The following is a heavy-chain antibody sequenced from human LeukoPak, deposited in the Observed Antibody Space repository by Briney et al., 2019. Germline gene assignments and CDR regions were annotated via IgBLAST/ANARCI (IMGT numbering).Heavy chain of an antibody. CDR1: GYTFTGYD. J-gene: IGHJ4*02. D-gene: IGHD4-17*01. CDR2: INPNSGST. Sequence: GASVKVSCKASGYTFTGYDMHWVRQAPGQGLEWMGWINPNSGSTNYAQKFQGRVTMTRDTSISTAFMELSRLRSDDTAVYYCARRGNYGDYFDYWGQGTLVTVSS. V-gene: IGHV1-2*02. CDR3: ARRGNYGDYFDY.